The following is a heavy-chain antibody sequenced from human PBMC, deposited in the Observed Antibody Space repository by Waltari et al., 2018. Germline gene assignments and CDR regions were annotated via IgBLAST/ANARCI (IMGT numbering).Heavy chain of an antibody. CDR1: GFTFSSYS. D-gene: IGHD1-7*01. J-gene: IGHJ4*02. V-gene: IGHV3-21*01. CDR2: ISSSSSYI. CDR3: ARGRIEDLNYDY. Sequence: EVQLVESGGGLVKPGGSLRLSCAASGFTFSSYSMNWVRQAPGKGLEWVSSISSSSSYIDYADSVKGRFTISRDNAKNSLYLQMNSLRAEDTAVYYCARGRIEDLNYDYWGQGTLVTVSS.